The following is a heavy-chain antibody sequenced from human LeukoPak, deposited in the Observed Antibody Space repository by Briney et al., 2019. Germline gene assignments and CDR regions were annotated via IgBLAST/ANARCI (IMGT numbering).Heavy chain of an antibody. CDR3: ARGATYYYGSGTSYTLPYFQH. J-gene: IGHJ1*01. CDR2: ISSSGSTI. Sequence: PGGSLRLSCAASGFTLSSYEMNWVRQAPGKGLEWVSYISSSGSTIYYADSVKGRFTNSRDNAKNSLYLQMNSLRAEDTAVYYCARGATYYYGSGTSYTLPYFQHWGQGTLVTVSS. CDR1: GFTLSSYE. D-gene: IGHD3-10*01. V-gene: IGHV3-48*03.